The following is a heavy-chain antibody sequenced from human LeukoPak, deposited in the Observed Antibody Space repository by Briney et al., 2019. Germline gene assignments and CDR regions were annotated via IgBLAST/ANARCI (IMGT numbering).Heavy chain of an antibody. V-gene: IGHV4-34*01. D-gene: IGHD6-13*01. CDR3: ARVSPRGYRRLDAFDI. J-gene: IGHJ3*02. Sequence: SETLSLTCAVYGGSFSDYWWTWIRQSPGKGLEWIGEVNHSGRTNCNPSLKSRVSISVDRSKKQFSLKLTSVTAADTALYYCARVSPRGYRRLDAFDIWGLGTMVTVSS. CDR2: VNHSGRT. CDR1: GGSFSDYW.